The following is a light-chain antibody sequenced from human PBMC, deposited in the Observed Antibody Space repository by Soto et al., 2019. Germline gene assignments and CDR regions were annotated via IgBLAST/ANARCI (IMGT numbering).Light chain of an antibody. CDR2: GAS. J-gene: IGKJ1*01. CDR3: QEYNRRPPAT. Sequence: ELVLTQSPATLSVSPGEGVTLSCRARQSVNNNLAWYQQKPGQAPSLLIHGASTRAAGVPARCSGSGSGTEFTLTISSLQSEDSAVYYCQEYNRRPPATFGQGTKVEIK. V-gene: IGKV3-15*01. CDR1: QSVNNN.